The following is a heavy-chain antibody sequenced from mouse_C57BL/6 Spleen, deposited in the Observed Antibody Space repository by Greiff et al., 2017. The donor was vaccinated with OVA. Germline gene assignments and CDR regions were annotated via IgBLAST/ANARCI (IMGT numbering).Heavy chain of an antibody. V-gene: IGHV1-55*01. CDR2: IYPGSGST. Sequence: QVQLQQSGAELVKPGASVKMSCKASGYTFTSYWMTWVKQRPGQGLEWIGDIYPGSGSTNYNEKFKGKATLTVDTSSSTAYMQLSSLTSEDSAVYYCARGDYHDGNPYWYFDVWGTGTTVTVSS. D-gene: IGHD2-1*01. J-gene: IGHJ1*03. CDR1: GYTFTSYW. CDR3: ARGDYHDGNPYWYFDV.